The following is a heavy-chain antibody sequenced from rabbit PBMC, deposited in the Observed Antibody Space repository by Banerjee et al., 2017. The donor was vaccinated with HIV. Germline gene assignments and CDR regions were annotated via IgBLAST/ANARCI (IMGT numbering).Heavy chain of an antibody. D-gene: IGHD7-1*01. CDR1: GFTISSSYW. CDR3: ARDLTGVTGWNFNL. CDR2: INDKNNI. Sequence: QQQLEESGGGLVKPEGSLTLSCTASGFTISSSYWMWWVRQAPGKGLEWVGYINDKNNIYFASWAKGPFTISKTSSTTVTLQMPSLTAADTATYFCARDLTGVTGWNFNLWGPGTLVTVS. V-gene: IGHV1S45*01. J-gene: IGHJ4*01.